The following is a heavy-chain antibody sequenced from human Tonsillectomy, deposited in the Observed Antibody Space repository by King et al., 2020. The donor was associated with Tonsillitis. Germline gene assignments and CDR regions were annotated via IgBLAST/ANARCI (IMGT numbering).Heavy chain of an antibody. V-gene: IGHV4-30-4*07. CDR1: GGSISSGGYY. Sequence: QLQESGPGLVKPSQTLSLTCAVSGGSISSGGYYWSWIRQPPGKGLEWIGYIYYSGSTYYNPSLKSRVTISVDTSKNQFSLKLSSVTAADTAVYYCAIGDDSSGYHHTFFDILGQATMVTVSS. CDR2: IYYSGST. D-gene: IGHD3-22*01. J-gene: IGHJ3*02. CDR3: AIGDDSSGYHHTFFDI.